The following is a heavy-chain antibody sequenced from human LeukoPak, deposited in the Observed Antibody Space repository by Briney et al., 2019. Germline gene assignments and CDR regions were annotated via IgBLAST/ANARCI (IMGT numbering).Heavy chain of an antibody. CDR1: GFTFSHYY. Sequence: GGSPRLSCAASGFTFSHYYMTWMRQAPGQGLEYISYISGSSSTIYYADSAKGRFTISRDNSKNSLYLQMNSLGAEDTAVYYCARRGECTSSTCYYFDNWGQGTLVTVSS. V-gene: IGHV3-11*01. D-gene: IGHD2-8*01. J-gene: IGHJ4*02. CDR3: ARRGECTSSTCYYFDN. CDR2: ISGSSSTI.